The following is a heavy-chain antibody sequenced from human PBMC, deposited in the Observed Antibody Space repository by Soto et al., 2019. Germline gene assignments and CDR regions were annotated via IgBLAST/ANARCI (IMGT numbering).Heavy chain of an antibody. CDR3: ARVYGSGSYLLDY. Sequence: ETLSLTCTVSGGSISSYYWSWIRQPPGKGLEWIGYIYYSGSTNYNPSLRSRVTISVDTSKNQFSLKLSSVTAADTAVYYCARVYGSGSYLLDYWGQGTLVTVSS. CDR1: GGSISSYY. J-gene: IGHJ4*02. V-gene: IGHV4-59*01. CDR2: IYYSGST. D-gene: IGHD3-10*01.